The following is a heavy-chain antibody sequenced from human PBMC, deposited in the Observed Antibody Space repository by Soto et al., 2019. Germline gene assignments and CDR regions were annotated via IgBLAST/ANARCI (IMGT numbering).Heavy chain of an antibody. J-gene: IGHJ3*02. CDR3: ASSHYDSSGYGQIDI. CDR1: GGSTSSGDYY. Sequence: SETLSLTCTVSGGSTSSGDYYWSWIRQPPGKGLEWIGYIYYSGSTYYNPSLKSRVTISVDTSKNQFSLKLSSVTAADTAVYYCASSHYDSSGYGQIDIWGQGTMVTVSS. CDR2: IYYSGST. V-gene: IGHV4-30-4*01. D-gene: IGHD3-22*01.